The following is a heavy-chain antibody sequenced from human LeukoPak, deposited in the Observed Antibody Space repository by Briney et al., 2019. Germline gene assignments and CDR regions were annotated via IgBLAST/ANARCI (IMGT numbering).Heavy chain of an antibody. J-gene: IGHJ4*02. CDR3: AKPGYSSSWYYFDY. Sequence: GGSLRLSCVASGFSFSSYWMTWVRQAPGKGLEWVANIKKDGTEQYYVDSVKGRFTVSRDNAKNLLYLQMNSLRVEDTAVYYCAKPGYSSSWYYFDYWGQGTLVTVSS. CDR2: IKKDGTEQ. CDR1: GFSFSSYW. V-gene: IGHV3-7*03. D-gene: IGHD6-13*01.